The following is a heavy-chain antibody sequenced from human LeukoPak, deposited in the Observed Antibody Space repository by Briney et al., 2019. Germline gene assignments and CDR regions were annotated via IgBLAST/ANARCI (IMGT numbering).Heavy chain of an antibody. CDR2: INPNSGGT. D-gene: IGHD5-18*01. CDR3: ARDPSSIQRGYSYPPGW. J-gene: IGHJ4*02. Sequence: ASVKVSCKASGYTFTGYYMHWVRQAPGQGLEWMGWINPNSGGTNYAQKFQGRVTMTRDTSISTAYMELSRLRSDDTAVYYCARDPSSIQRGYSYPPGWRGQGTLVTVSS. V-gene: IGHV1-2*02. CDR1: GYTFTGYY.